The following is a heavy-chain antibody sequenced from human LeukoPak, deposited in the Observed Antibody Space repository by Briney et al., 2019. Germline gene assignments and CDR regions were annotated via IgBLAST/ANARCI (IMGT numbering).Heavy chain of an antibody. CDR3: ARGYYGSGSYYMGNY. D-gene: IGHD3-10*01. V-gene: IGHV3-64*04. J-gene: IGHJ4*02. CDR1: GFTFSSYA. CDR2: ISSNGGST. Sequence: GGSLRLPCSASGFTFSSYAMHWVRQAPGKGLEYVSAISSNGGSTYYADSVKGRFTISRDNSKNTLYLQMNSLRVEDSALYYCARGYYGSGSYYMGNYWGQGTLVTVSS.